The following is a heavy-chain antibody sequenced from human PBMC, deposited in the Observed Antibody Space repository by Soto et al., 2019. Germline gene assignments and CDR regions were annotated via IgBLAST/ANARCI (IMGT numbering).Heavy chain of an antibody. CDR3: ARGAGIGIAAAVDYYYYGMDV. V-gene: IGHV1-18*01. J-gene: IGHJ6*02. Sequence: ASVKVSCKASGETFTSYASSWVRQSPGQGLESLGWISAYNGNTNYAQKLQGRVTMTTDTSTSTAYMELRSLRSDDTAVYYCARGAGIGIAAAVDYYYYGMDVWGQGTTVTVSS. CDR2: ISAYNGNT. D-gene: IGHD6-13*01. CDR1: GETFTSYA.